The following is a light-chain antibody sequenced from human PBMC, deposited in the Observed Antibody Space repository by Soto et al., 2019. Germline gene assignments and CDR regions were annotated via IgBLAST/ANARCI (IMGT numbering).Light chain of an antibody. V-gene: IGKV1-9*01. J-gene: IGKJ4*01. Sequence: DILMTQSPSFLSAYVGDIVTMTYRASQSISTWVAWYQQKPGKAPKLLMYVASTLQSGVTSRFSGSGSGTEFTLTISSLQPEDFATYYCQQLNSFPLTFGGGTKVDIK. CDR3: QQLNSFPLT. CDR1: QSISTW. CDR2: VAS.